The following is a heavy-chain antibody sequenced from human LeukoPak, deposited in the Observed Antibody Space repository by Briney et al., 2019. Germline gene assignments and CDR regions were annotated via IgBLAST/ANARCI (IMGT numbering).Heavy chain of an antibody. D-gene: IGHD3-16*02. CDR2: INPSGSST. CDR1: GYSFTSHY. CDR3: ARDGGSYPAYYYYYYMDV. Sequence: ASVKVSCKASGYSFTSHYMHWVRQAPGQGLEWMGLINPSGSSTLYAQKFQGRVTMTRDTSTSTVYMELSSLRSEDTAVYYCARDGGSYPAYYYYYYMDVWGKGTTATISS. V-gene: IGHV1-46*01. J-gene: IGHJ6*03.